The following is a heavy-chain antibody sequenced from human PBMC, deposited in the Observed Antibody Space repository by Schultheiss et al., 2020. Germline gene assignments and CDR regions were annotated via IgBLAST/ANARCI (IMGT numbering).Heavy chain of an antibody. V-gene: IGHV3-30-3*01. J-gene: IGHJ3*01. CDR3: ARHRCCNTHYDVSDV. Sequence: GGSLRLSCAASGFTFSSYAMHWVRQAPGKGLEWVAVISYDGSNKYYADSVKGRFTISRDNSKNTLYLQMNSLRAEDTAVYYYARHRCCNTHYDVSDVWGQGTMVTVSS. CDR2: ISYDGSNK. CDR1: GFTFSSYA. D-gene: IGHD3-3*01.